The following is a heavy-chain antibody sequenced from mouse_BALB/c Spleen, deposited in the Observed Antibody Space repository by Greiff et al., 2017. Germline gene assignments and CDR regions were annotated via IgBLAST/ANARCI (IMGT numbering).Heavy chain of an antibody. J-gene: IGHJ1*01. Sequence: QVQLQQSGPGLVAPSQSLSITCPVSGFSFTSYGLHWVRQPPGKGLEWLGVIWAGGSTNYNSAIMSRLSISKDNSKSQVFLKMNSLQTDDTAMYYCAKIYYGYFDVWGAGTTVTVSS. D-gene: IGHD2-1*01. V-gene: IGHV2-9*02. CDR2: IWAGGST. CDR3: AKIYYGYFDV. CDR1: GFSFTSYG.